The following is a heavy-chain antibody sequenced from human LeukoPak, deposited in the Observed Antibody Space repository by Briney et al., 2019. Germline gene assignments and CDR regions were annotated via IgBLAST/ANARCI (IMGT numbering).Heavy chain of an antibody. Sequence: ASVTVSFTSSGGTFSSYAISWVRQAPGQGLEWVGRIIPILGIANYAQKFQGRVTITADKSTSTAYMELSSLRSEDTAVYYCARDRAHCSGGSCYRDFDYWGQGTLVTVSS. J-gene: IGHJ4*02. V-gene: IGHV1-69*04. D-gene: IGHD2-15*01. CDR3: ARDRAHCSGGSCYRDFDY. CDR2: IIPILGIA. CDR1: GGTFSSYA.